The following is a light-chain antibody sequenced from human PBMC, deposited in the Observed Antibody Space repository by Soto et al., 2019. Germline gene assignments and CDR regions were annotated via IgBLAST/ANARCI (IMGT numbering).Light chain of an antibody. CDR1: SSNIGNNW. CDR3: GAWDSSLSAYV. V-gene: IGLV1-51*01. CDR2: DNK. J-gene: IGLJ1*01. Sequence: QSVLTQPPSVSAAPGQRVTISCSGSSSNIGNNWVSWYQQVPGTAPKLLIYDNKSRPSWIPDRFSGSKSGTSATLGITGLQTGDEADYFCGAWDSSLSAYVFGTGTKVTVL.